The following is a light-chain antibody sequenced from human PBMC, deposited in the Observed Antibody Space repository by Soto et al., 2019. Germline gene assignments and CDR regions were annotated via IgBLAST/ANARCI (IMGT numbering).Light chain of an antibody. CDR1: GSGLGHYNS. CDR2: DVS. V-gene: IGLV2-11*01. CDR3: CSYAGSYVYV. Sequence: QSALTQPRSVSGSPGQSVTISCTGTGSGLGHYNSVSWYQYHPGKAPKLIIFDVSERPAGVPDRFSGSKSANTASLTISGRQVEDEADYYCCSYAGSYVYVFGTGTQLTVL. J-gene: IGLJ1*01.